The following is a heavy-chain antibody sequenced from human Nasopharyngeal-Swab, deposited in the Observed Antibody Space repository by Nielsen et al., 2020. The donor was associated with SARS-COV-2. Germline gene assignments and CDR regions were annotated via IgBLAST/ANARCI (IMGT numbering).Heavy chain of an antibody. CDR1: GGSISSSSYY. D-gene: IGHD3-10*01. CDR2: TYYSGST. CDR3: ARGVTSSFDAFDI. V-gene: IGHV4-39*01. Sequence: SETLSLTCTVSGGSISSSSYYWGWIRQPPGKGLEWIGSTYYSGSTYYNPSLKSRVTISVDTSKNQFSLKLSSVTAADTAVYYCARGVTSSFDAFDIWGQGTMVTVSS. J-gene: IGHJ3*02.